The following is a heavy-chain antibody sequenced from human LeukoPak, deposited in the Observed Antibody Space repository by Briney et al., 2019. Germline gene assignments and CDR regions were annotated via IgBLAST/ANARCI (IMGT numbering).Heavy chain of an antibody. CDR2: ISYDGSNK. V-gene: IGHV3-30*18. CDR1: GFTFSSYG. CDR3: AKIGRPWELFKEYFDY. D-gene: IGHD1-26*01. J-gene: IGHJ4*02. Sequence: PGGSLRLSCAAPGFTFSSYGMHWVRQAPGKGLEWVAVISYDGSNKYYADSVKGRFTISRDNSKNTMYLQMNSLRAEDTAVYYCAKIGRPWELFKEYFDYWGQGTLVTVSS.